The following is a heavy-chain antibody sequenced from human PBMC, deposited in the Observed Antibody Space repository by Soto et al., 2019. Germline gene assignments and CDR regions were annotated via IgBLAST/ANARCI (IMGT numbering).Heavy chain of an antibody. D-gene: IGHD1-26*01. Sequence: GGSLRLSCAASGFTFSSYSMNWVRQAPGKGLEWVSSISSSSSYIYYADSVKGRFTISRDNAKNSLYLQMNSLRAEDTAVYYCARVGWELPGMYYFDYWGQGTLVTVSS. CDR1: GFTFSSYS. CDR3: ARVGWELPGMYYFDY. V-gene: IGHV3-21*01. J-gene: IGHJ4*02. CDR2: ISSSSSYI.